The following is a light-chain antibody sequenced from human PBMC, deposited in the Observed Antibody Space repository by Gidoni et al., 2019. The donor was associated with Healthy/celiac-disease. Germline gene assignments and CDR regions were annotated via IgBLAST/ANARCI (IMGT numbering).Light chain of an antibody. Sequence: EIVFTQSPGTLSLSPGERATLSCRASPSVSSSYLAWYQQKPGQAPRLLIYGASSRATGIPDRFSGSGSGTDFTITISRLETEDFAVYYCQQYGSSPVFTXGXGTKVDIK. CDR1: PSVSSSY. J-gene: IGKJ3*01. CDR3: QQYGSSPVFT. V-gene: IGKV3-20*01. CDR2: GAS.